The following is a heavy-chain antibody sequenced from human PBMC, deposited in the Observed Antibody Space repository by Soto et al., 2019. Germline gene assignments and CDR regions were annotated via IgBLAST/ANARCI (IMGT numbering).Heavy chain of an antibody. J-gene: IGHJ5*02. D-gene: IGHD6-6*01. V-gene: IGHV3-7*05. Sequence: GGSLRLSCAASGFTFSSYWMSWVRQAPGKGLEWVANIKQDGSEKYYVDSVKGRFTISRDNAKNSLYLQMNSLRAEDTAVYYCAVVSYSSSYNWFDPWGQGTLVTVSS. CDR1: GFTFSSYW. CDR2: IKQDGSEK. CDR3: AVVSYSSSYNWFDP.